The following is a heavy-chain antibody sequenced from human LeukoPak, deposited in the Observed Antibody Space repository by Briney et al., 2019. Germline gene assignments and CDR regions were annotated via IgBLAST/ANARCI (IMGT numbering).Heavy chain of an antibody. Sequence: PSETLSLTCTVSGGSISSGDYYWSWIRQPPGKGLEWIGYIYYSGSTNYNPSLKSRVTISVDTSKNQFSLKLSSVTAADTAVYYCALLYGSGSWEFDYWGQGTLVTVSS. CDR1: GGSISSGDYY. D-gene: IGHD3-10*01. V-gene: IGHV4-30-4*08. CDR2: IYYSGST. J-gene: IGHJ4*02. CDR3: ALLYGSGSWEFDY.